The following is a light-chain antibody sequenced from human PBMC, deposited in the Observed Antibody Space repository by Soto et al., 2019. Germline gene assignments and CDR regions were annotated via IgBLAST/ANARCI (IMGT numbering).Light chain of an antibody. CDR2: TTN. Sequence: QSVLTQPPSASGTPGQRVTISCSGSSSTIGSKTLNWYQHLPGSAPKLLIYTTNQRPSGVPDRFSGSKSGTSASLAISGLQPEDEAEYCCAAWNDSLNGVVFGGGTKLTVL. CDR1: SSTIGSKT. V-gene: IGLV1-44*01. CDR3: AAWNDSLNGVV. J-gene: IGLJ3*02.